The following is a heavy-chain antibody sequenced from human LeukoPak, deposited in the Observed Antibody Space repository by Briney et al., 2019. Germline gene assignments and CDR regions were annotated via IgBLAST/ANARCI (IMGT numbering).Heavy chain of an antibody. V-gene: IGHV3-66*01. CDR2: IYSGGST. D-gene: IGHD6-19*01. J-gene: IGHJ4*02. CDR3: ARTTSPTTRYSSGQGDY. CDR1: GFTVSSNY. Sequence: GGSLRLSCAASGFTVSSNYMSWVRQAPGKGLEWVSVIYSGGSTYYADSVKGRFTISRDNSKNTLYLQMNSLRAEDTAVYYCARTTSPTTRYSSGQGDYWGQGTLVTVSS.